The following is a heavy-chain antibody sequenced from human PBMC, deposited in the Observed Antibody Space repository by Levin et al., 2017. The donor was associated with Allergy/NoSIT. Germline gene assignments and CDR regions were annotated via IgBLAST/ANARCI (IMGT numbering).Heavy chain of an antibody. Sequence: SSETLSLTCAISGDSVSSSSGAWSWIRQSPSRGLEYLGRTYYRSQWYREYAPSVRSRISINSDTSKNQFSLHLNSVTPDDTAMYYCARDGGSYGNSFAMDVWGHGTTVIVSS. CDR1: GDSVSSSSGA. J-gene: IGHJ6*02. CDR3: ARDGGSYGNSFAMDV. D-gene: IGHD6-19*01. V-gene: IGHV6-1*01. CDR2: TYYRSQWYR.